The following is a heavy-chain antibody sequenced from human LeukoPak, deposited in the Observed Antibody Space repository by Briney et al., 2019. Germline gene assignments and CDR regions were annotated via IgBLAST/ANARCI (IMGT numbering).Heavy chain of an antibody. D-gene: IGHD6-19*01. J-gene: IGHJ4*02. CDR1: GFTFSSYG. V-gene: IGHV3-30*02. CDR2: IRYDGSNK. Sequence: GGSLRLSCAASGFTFSSYGMHWVRQAPGKGLEWVAFIRYDGSNKYYADSVKGRFTISRDNSKNTLCLQMNSLRAEDTAVYYCAKDLTMRAVAGTVTDYWGQGTLVTVSS. CDR3: AKDLTMRAVAGTVTDY.